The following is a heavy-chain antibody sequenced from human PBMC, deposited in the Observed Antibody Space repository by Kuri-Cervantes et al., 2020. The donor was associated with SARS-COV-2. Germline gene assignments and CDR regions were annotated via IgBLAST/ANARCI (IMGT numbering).Heavy chain of an antibody. D-gene: IGHD5-12*01. CDR1: GYTFTSYG. V-gene: IGHV1-18*01. Sequence: ASVNVPCQASGYTFTSYGISWVRQAPGQGLEWMGWISAYNGNTNYAQKLQGRVTMTTDTSTSTAYMELRSLRSDDTAVYYWARDRFATWVYSGYDGPIAWGQGTLVTGSS. CDR2: ISAYNGNT. CDR3: ARDRFATWVYSGYDGPIA. J-gene: IGHJ5*02.